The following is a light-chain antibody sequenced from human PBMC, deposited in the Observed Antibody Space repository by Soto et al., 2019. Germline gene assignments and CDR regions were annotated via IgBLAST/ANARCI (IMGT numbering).Light chain of an antibody. CDR3: QQYHNWPPIT. CDR1: QGISSY. J-gene: IGKJ5*01. Sequence: IQMTQSPSSLFASVGDRVTITCRASQGISSYLAWYQQKPGKAPKLLIYAASTLQSGVPSRFSGSGSGTEFTLTITSLQSEDHAVYYCQQYHNWPPITFGQGTRLEIK. V-gene: IGKV1-8*01. CDR2: AAS.